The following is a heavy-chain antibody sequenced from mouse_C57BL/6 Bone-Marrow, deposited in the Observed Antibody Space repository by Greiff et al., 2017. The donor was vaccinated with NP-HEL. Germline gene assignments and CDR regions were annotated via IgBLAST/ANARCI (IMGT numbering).Heavy chain of an antibody. V-gene: IGHV5-16*01. Sequence: DVKLVESEGGLVQPGSSMKLSCTASGFTFSDYYMAWVRQVPEQGLEWIANINYDGSSTYYLDSLKSRFIISRDNATNILYLQMRSLKSDDTATYYWGRDDYYGSPFADWGKGILVTVAA. CDR1: GFTFSDYY. J-gene: IGHJ3*01. D-gene: IGHD1-1*01. CDR2: INYDGSST. CDR3: GRDDYYGSPFAD.